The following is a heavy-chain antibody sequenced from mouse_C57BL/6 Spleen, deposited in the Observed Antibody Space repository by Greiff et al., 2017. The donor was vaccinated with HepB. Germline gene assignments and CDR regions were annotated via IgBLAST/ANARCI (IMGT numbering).Heavy chain of an antibody. D-gene: IGHD2-2*01. V-gene: IGHV8-12*01. J-gene: IGHJ4*01. CDR1: GFSLSTSGMG. CDR2: IYWDDDK. CDR3: ARGSEVTTGVYYAMDY. Sequence: QVTLKESGPGILQSSQTLSLTCSFSGFSLSTSGMGVSWIRQPSGKGLEWLAHIYWDDDKRYNPSLKSRLTISKDTSRNQVFLKITSVDTADTATYYCARGSEVTTGVYYAMDYWGQGTSVTVSS.